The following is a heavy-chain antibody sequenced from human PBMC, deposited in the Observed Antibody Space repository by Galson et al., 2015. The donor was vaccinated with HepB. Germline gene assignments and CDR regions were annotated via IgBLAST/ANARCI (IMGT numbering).Heavy chain of an antibody. V-gene: IGHV2-70*11. CDR2: IDWDDDK. D-gene: IGHD1-1*01. J-gene: IGHJ3*02. Sequence: PALVKPTQTLTVTCTLSDFSLNTSGMSVSWIRQPPGKALEWLARIDWDDDKYYNTSLKTRLTISKDTSKNQVALTMTNMDPVDTATYYCARASQKSNWPHEAFDIWGQGTMVTVSS. CDR3: ARASQKSNWPHEAFDI. CDR1: DFSLNTSGMS.